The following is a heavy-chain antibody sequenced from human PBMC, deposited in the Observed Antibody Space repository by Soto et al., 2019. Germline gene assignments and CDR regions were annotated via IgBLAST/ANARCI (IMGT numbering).Heavy chain of an antibody. D-gene: IGHD6-13*01. CDR3: AKRVAAAPDY. J-gene: IGHJ4*02. V-gene: IGHV3-23*01. CDR2: ISGSGVST. CDR1: GFTFSSYA. Sequence: PGGSLRLSCAASGFTFSSYAMSWVSQAPGKGLEWVSAISGSGVSTYYADSVKGRFTISRDNAKNTLYLQMNSLRAEDTAVYYCAKRVAAAPDYWGQGTLVTVSS.